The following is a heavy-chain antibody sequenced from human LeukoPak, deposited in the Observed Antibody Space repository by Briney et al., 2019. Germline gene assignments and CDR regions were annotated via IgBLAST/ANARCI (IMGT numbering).Heavy chain of an antibody. CDR2: ISSNGGST. V-gene: IGHV3-64*01. CDR3: VRGADTGYSSDS. Sequence: GSLRLSCAASGFTFSSYAMHWVRQAPGKGLEYVSAISSNGGSTYYANSVKGRFTISRDNSKNTLYLQMGSLRVEDTAVYYCVRGADTGYSSDSWGQGTLDTVSS. D-gene: IGHD3-9*01. CDR1: GFTFSSYA. J-gene: IGHJ4*02.